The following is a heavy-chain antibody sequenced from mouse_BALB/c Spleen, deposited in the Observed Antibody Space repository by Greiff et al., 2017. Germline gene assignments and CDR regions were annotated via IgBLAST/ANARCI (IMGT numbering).Heavy chain of an antibody. Sequence: EVQLVESGGGLVKPGGSLKLSCAASGFTFSSYAMSWVRQTPEKRLEWVASISSGGSTYYPDSVKGRFTISRDNARNILYLQMSSLRSEDTAMYYCARENYYGSSRYFDVWGAGTTVTVSS. D-gene: IGHD1-1*01. V-gene: IGHV5-6-5*01. J-gene: IGHJ1*01. CDR1: GFTFSSYA. CDR2: ISSGGST. CDR3: ARENYYGSSRYFDV.